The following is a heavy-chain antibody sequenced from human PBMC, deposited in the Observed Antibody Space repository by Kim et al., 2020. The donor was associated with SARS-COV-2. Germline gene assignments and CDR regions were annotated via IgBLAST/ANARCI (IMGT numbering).Heavy chain of an antibody. J-gene: IGHJ5*02. CDR3: ARGPPYSGSYFENWFDP. V-gene: IGHV4-34*01. D-gene: IGHD1-26*01. Sequence: LKGRVTISVDTSKNQFSLKLSSVTAADTTVYYCARGPPYSGSYFENWFDPWGQGTLVTVSS.